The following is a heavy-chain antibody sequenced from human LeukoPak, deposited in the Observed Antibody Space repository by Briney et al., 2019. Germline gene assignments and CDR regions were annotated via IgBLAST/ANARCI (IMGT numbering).Heavy chain of an antibody. CDR3: AKLDMITFGPLDY. CDR2: ISGSGGST. V-gene: IGHV3-23*01. J-gene: IGHJ4*02. D-gene: IGHD3-16*01. CDR1: GFTFSSYA. Sequence: GGSLRLSCAASGFTFSSYAMSWVRQAPGKGLEWVSTISGSGGSTYYADPVKGRFTISRDNSKNTLYLQRNSLRPEDTAVYDCAKLDMITFGPLDYWGQGTLVTVSS.